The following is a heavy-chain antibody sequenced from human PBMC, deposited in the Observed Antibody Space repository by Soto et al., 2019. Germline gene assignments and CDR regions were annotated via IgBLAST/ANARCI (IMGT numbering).Heavy chain of an antibody. CDR3: ARDLGYYDSDGYLDY. CDR2: ISSDGTIM. CDR1: GFTFSDYY. D-gene: IGHD3-22*01. Sequence: QVQLAESGGGLVKPGESLRLSCAASGFTFSDYYMSWIRQAPGKGLEWVSYISSDGTIMYFADSVKGRFTISRDNAKNSLYLQMNSLRAADTAVYYRARDLGYYDSDGYLDYWGQGTLVTVSS. V-gene: IGHV3-11*01. J-gene: IGHJ4*02.